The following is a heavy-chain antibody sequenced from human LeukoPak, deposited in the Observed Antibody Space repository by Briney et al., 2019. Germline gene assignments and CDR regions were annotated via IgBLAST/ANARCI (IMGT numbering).Heavy chain of an antibody. J-gene: IGHJ6*03. CDR1: GFTFSSYG. V-gene: IGHV3-33*01. Sequence: GGSLRLSCAASGFTFSSYGMHWVRQAPGKGLEWVAVIWYDGSNKYYADSVKGRFTISRDNAKNSLYLQMNSLRAEDTAVYYCARDGPGKYYYDSSGYPWLDYYYYMDVWGKGTTVTVSS. D-gene: IGHD3-22*01. CDR3: ARDGPGKYYYDSSGYPWLDYYYYMDV. CDR2: IWYDGSNK.